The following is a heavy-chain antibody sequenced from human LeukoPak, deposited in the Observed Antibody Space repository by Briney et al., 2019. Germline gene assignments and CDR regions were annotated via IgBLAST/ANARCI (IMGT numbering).Heavy chain of an antibody. D-gene: IGHD3-10*01. CDR1: GGSISSSSYY. CDR2: IYYSGST. Sequence: SSETLSLTCTVSGGSISSSSYYWGRIRQPPGKGLEWIGSIYYSGSTYYNPSLKSRVTISVDTSKNQFSLKLSSVTAADTAVYYCARRYYYGSGSYYNVFFGMDVWGQGTTVTVSS. J-gene: IGHJ6*02. V-gene: IGHV4-39*01. CDR3: ARRYYYGSGSYYNVFFGMDV.